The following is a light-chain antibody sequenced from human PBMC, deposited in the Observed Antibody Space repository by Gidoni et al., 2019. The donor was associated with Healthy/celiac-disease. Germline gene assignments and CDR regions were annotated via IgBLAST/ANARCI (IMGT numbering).Light chain of an antibody. Sequence: DFQMTQSPSSLSASVGDRVTIPCRASQSISSYLNWYQQKPGKAPKLLIYAASSLQSGVPSRFSGSGSGTDFTLTISSLQPEDFATYYCQQSYSTPLTFGGGTKVEIK. V-gene: IGKV1-39*01. CDR3: QQSYSTPLT. J-gene: IGKJ4*01. CDR1: QSISSY. CDR2: AAS.